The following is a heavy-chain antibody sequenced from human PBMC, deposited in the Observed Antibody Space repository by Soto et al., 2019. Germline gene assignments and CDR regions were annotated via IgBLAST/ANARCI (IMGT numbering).Heavy chain of an antibody. J-gene: IGHJ5*02. D-gene: IGHD6-13*01. CDR2: IIPIFGTA. CDR1: GGTFSSYA. CDR3: ARDKASQGYSSSWRWNWFDP. Sequence: ASVKVSCKASGGTFSSYAISWVRQAPGQGLEWMGGIIPIFGTANYAQKFQGRVTITADKSTSTAYMELSSLRSEDTAVYYCARDKASQGYSSSWRWNWFDPWGQGTLVTVSS. V-gene: IGHV1-69*06.